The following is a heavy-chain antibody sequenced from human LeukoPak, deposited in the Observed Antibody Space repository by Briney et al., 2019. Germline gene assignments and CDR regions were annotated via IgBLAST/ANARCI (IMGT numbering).Heavy chain of an antibody. CDR1: GFTVSSNF. Sequence: GGSLRLSCAASGFTVSSNFMSWVRQAPGKGLEWVSVIYSGGNTYCADYVKGRFTISRDNSKNTLYLQMNSLRAEDTAVYHCARDRLPPLGAFDIWGQGTMVTVSS. V-gene: IGHV3-66*01. D-gene: IGHD3-16*01. J-gene: IGHJ3*02. CDR3: ARDRLPPLGAFDI. CDR2: IYSGGNT.